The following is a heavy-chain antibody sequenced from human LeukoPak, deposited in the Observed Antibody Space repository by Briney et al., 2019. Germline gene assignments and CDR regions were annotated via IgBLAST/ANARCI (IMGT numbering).Heavy chain of an antibody. Sequence: ASVKVSCKASGYTFIGYYMHWVRQAPGQGLEWMGWINPNSGGTNYAQKFQGRVTMTRDTSISTAYMELSRLRSDDTAVYYCARGAVGSGWYYYYYMDVWGKGTTVTVSS. CDR2: INPNSGGT. V-gene: IGHV1-2*02. CDR3: ARGAVGSGWYYYYYMDV. J-gene: IGHJ6*03. CDR1: GYTFIGYY. D-gene: IGHD6-19*01.